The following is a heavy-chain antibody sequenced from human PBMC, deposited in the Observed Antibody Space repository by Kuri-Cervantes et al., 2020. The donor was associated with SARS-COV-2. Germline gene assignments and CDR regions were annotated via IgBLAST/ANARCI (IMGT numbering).Heavy chain of an antibody. CDR3: ARGLTNGYKINDYYYYDGMDV. Sequence: GGSLRLSCVASGFTLSNNAMSWVRQAPGKGLEWVSAISGSGGNTYDADAVRGRFTISIDNSKNMPYLQMNSLRDEETAVYYCARGLTNGYKINDYYYYDGMDVWGQGTMVTVSS. CDR1: GFTLSNNA. D-gene: IGHD5-24*01. CDR2: ISGSGGNT. V-gene: IGHV3-23*01. J-gene: IGHJ6*02.